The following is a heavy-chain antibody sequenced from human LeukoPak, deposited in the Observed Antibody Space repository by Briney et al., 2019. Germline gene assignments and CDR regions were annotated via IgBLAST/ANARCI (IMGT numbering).Heavy chain of an antibody. CDR1: GFTFSSYW. V-gene: IGHV3-7*01. CDR2: IKQDGSEK. Sequence: GGSLRLSCAASGFTFSSYWMSWVRQAPGKGLEWVANIKQDGSEKYYVDSVKGRFTISRDNAKNSLYLQMNSLRAEGTAVYYCARDYCSSTSPYYYYYYMDVWGKGTTVTVSS. CDR3: ARDYCSSTSPYYYYYYMDV. J-gene: IGHJ6*03. D-gene: IGHD2-2*01.